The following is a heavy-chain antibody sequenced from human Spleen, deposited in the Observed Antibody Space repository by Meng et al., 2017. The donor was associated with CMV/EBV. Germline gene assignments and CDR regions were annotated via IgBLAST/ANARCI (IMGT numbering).Heavy chain of an antibody. CDR1: GFIFGDYA. J-gene: IGHJ5*01. Sequence: GGTLRLSCAASGFIFGDYAMHWVRQAPGKGLEWVSLISWDSDSSYYADSVKGRFTISRDNSKNSLSLQMNSLRTEDTALYYCAKDAGGYSYGHLDSWGQGTLVTVSS. D-gene: IGHD5-18*01. CDR2: ISWDSDSS. CDR3: AKDAGGYSYGHLDS. V-gene: IGHV3-43*02.